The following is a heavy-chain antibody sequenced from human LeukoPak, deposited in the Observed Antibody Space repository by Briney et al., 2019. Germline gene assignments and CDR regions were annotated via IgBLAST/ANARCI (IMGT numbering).Heavy chain of an antibody. CDR1: GGTFSSYA. D-gene: IGHD6-6*01. J-gene: IGHJ3*02. Sequence: ASVKVSCKASGGTFSSYAISWVRQAPGQGLEWMGGIIPIFGTAKYAQTFQGRVTITADESTSTAYMELSSLRSEDTAVYYCARDRSSIAAAHDAFDIWGQGTMVTVSS. CDR2: IIPIFGTA. CDR3: ARDRSSIAAAHDAFDI. V-gene: IGHV1-69*01.